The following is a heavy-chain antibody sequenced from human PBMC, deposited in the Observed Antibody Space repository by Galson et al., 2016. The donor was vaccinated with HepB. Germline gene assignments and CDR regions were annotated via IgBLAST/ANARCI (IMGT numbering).Heavy chain of an antibody. J-gene: IGHJ3*02. CDR1: GFTFSSYA. CDR3: AKVFLVGTADSYDI. D-gene: IGHD5-12*01. V-gene: IGHV3-23*01. Sequence: SLRLSCAASGFTFSSYAMSWVRQAPGKGLEWVSVISGSGGTTSYADSVRGRFTISRDNSKNTLYVQMNSLTAEDTAIYYCAKVFLVGTADSYDIWGQGTMVIVSS. CDR2: ISGSGGTT.